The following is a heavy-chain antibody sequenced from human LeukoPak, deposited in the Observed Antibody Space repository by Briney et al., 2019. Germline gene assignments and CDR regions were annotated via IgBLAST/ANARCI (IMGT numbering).Heavy chain of an antibody. J-gene: IGHJ4*02. CDR1: GYTFTAYY. D-gene: IGHD2-15*01. Sequence: ASVKVSXKASGYTFTAYYLHWVRQAPGQRLEWMGWINPNTGDTDSAQNFQGRVTMTRDTTISTAYLELTRLTSDDTAVYYCASYPRYVSTPPFDYWGQGTLVTVSS. CDR3: ASYPRYVSTPPFDY. CDR2: INPNTGDT. V-gene: IGHV1-2*02.